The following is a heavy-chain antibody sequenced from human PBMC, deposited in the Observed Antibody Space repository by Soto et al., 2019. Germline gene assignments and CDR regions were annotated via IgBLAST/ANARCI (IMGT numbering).Heavy chain of an antibody. D-gene: IGHD3-16*01. V-gene: IGHV1-69*01. CDR1: GGSFGSSA. CDR3: GRLRRDWGDAFDL. Sequence: QVQLVQSGADVKKPGSSVKVSCKTSGGSFGSSAISWVRQAPAQGLEWMGEIIPVFDKANYAQNFQGRLTIIADELTGTVFMELSSLRSGDTAGYICGRLRRDWGDAFDLWGLGTFVTVSS. J-gene: IGHJ3*01. CDR2: IIPVFDKA.